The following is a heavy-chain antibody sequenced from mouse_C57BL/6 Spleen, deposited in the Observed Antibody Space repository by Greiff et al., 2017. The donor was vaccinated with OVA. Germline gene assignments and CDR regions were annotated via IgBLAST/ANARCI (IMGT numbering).Heavy chain of an antibody. CDR1: GYTFTSYW. CDR3: AREGYDYYFDY. J-gene: IGHJ2*01. D-gene: IGHD2-4*01. V-gene: IGHV1-61*01. Sequence: QVQLQQPGADLVRPGSSVKLSCKASGYTFTSYWMDWVKQRPGQGLEWIGNIYPSDSETHYNQKFKDKATLTVDKSSSTAYMQLSSLTSEDSAVYYCAREGYDYYFDYWGQGTTLTVSS. CDR2: IYPSDSET.